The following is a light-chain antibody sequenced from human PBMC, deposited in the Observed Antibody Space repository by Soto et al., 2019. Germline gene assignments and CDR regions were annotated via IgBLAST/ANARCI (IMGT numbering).Light chain of an antibody. V-gene: IGLV2-14*01. CDR3: AAWDDSLNGVV. CDR1: SSDVGGSNY. J-gene: IGLJ2*01. CDR2: EVS. Sequence: QSALTQPASVSGSPGQSITISCTGTSSDVGGSNYVSWYQHHPGKAPKLMISEVSNRPSGVSNRFSGSKSGNTASLTISGLQAEDEADYYCAAWDDSLNGVVFGGGTKLTVL.